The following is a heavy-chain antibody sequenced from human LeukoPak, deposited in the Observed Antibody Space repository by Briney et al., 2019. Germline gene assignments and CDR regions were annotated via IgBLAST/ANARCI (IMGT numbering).Heavy chain of an antibody. CDR3: AKGYYYGSGSFRWFDP. V-gene: IGHV3-23*01. D-gene: IGHD3-10*01. J-gene: IGHJ5*02. Sequence: GGSLRLSCADSGFTFSSYAMSWVRQAPGMGLEWVSAISAGGGTTYYADSVKGRFTISRDKSKNTLYLQMNSLRAEDTAVYYCAKGYYYGSGSFRWFDPWGQGTLVTVSS. CDR1: GFTFSSYA. CDR2: ISAGGGTT.